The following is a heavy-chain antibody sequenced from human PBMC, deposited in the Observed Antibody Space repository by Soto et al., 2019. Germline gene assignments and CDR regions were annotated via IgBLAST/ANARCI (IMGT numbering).Heavy chain of an antibody. J-gene: IGHJ4*02. CDR2: IRSKAYGGTT. V-gene: IGHV3-49*03. CDR1: GFTFGDYA. CDR3: TSENYDIQYYFDY. D-gene: IGHD3-9*01. Sequence: PGGSLRLSSTASGFTFGDYAMSWFRQAPGKGLEWVGFIRSKAYGGTTEYAASVKGRFTISRDDSKSIAYLQMNSLKTEDTAVYYCTSENYDIQYYFDYWGQGTLVTVSS.